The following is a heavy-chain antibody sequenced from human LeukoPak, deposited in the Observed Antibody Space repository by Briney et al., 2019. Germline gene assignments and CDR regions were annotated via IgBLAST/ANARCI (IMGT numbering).Heavy chain of an antibody. V-gene: IGHV3-74*01. CDR2: IDHDGINT. CDR1: GFTFSSYA. CDR3: ARGLSRADSSPAY. J-gene: IGHJ4*02. D-gene: IGHD5-18*01. Sequence: GGSLRLSCAASGFTFSSYAMSWVRQAPGKGLVWVSRIDHDGINTYYADSVKGRFTISRDNAKNTLYLRMNSLRAEDTAVYYCARGLSRADSSPAYWGQGTLVTVSS.